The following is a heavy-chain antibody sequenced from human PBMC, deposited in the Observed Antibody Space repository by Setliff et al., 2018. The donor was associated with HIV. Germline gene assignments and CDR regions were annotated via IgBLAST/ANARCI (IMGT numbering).Heavy chain of an antibody. CDR1: GDSISNDNYY. D-gene: IGHD2-21*02. CDR3: ARSRLVTATRYYFYY. Sequence: SETLPLTCTVSGDSISNDNYYWSWIRQPPGKGLEWIGYIYYSGSTYYNPSLKSRITISLDASKNQFSLELSSVTAADTAVYYCARSRLVTATRYYFYYWGQGTLVTVSS. CDR2: IYYSGST. V-gene: IGHV4-30-4*08. J-gene: IGHJ4*02.